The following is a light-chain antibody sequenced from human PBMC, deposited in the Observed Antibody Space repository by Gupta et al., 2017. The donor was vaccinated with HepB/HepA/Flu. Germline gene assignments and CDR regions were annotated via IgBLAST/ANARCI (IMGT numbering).Light chain of an antibody. Sequence: ELAMTQSPATLSVSPGERATLACRASQYVSNYLAWYQQKPGQAPRLLLSGAATRATGIPARFSGSGSVTEVTPTISSRQSEDYAGYYCQHQNSRPPVFGQGTKVEIK. V-gene: IGKV3-15*01. J-gene: IGKJ1*01. CDR1: QYVSNY. CDR3: QHQNSRPPV. CDR2: GAA.